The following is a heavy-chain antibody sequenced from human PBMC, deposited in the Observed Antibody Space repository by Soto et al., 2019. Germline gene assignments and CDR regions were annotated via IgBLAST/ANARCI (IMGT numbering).Heavy chain of an antibody. CDR2: INHSGST. Sequence: SETLSLTCAVYGGSFSGYYWSWIRQPPGKGLEWIGEINHSGSTNYNPSLKSRVTISVDTSKNQFSLKLSSVTAADTAVYYCARPRLRDYYHYYGMDVGGQGTTVTVSS. D-gene: IGHD3-16*01. J-gene: IGHJ6*02. CDR3: ARPRLRDYYHYYGMDV. CDR1: GGSFSGYY. V-gene: IGHV4-34*01.